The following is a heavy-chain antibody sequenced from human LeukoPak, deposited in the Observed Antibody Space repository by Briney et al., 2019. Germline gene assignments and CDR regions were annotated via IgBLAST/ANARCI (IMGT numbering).Heavy chain of an antibody. CDR1: GFNVGTYA. Sequence: GGSLRLSCAASGFNVGTYAMSWVRQAPGRGLEWVSCINTGETTFYADSVKGRFTISRDNSNLYLHMTSLRDEDTALYYCAKGSFDVWGQGTVVTVSS. V-gene: IGHV3-23*01. J-gene: IGHJ3*01. CDR2: INTGETT. CDR3: AKGSFDV.